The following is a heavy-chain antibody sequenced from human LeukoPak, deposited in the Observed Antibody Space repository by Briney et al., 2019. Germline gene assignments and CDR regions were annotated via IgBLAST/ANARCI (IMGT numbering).Heavy chain of an antibody. Sequence: GGSLRLSCAASGFTFSSYSMNWVRRAPGKGLEWVSSISSSSSYIYYADSVKGRFTISRDNAKNSLYLQMNSLRAEDTAVYYCARSAYGSGSFFDYWGQGTLVTVSS. D-gene: IGHD3-10*01. J-gene: IGHJ4*02. V-gene: IGHV3-21*01. CDR3: ARSAYGSGSFFDY. CDR1: GFTFSSYS. CDR2: ISSSSSYI.